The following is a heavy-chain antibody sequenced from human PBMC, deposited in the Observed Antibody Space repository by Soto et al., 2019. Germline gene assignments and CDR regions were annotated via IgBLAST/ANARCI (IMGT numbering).Heavy chain of an antibody. Sequence: PGGSLRLSCAASGFTFSSYSMNWVRQAPGKGLEWVSYISSSSSTIYYADSVKGRFTISRDNAKNSLYLQMISLRDEDMAVYYCASCITRDYYYYGMDVWGQGTTVTVSS. CDR1: GFTFSSYS. D-gene: IGHD3-10*01. J-gene: IGHJ6*02. CDR3: ASCITRDYYYYGMDV. V-gene: IGHV3-48*02. CDR2: ISSSSSTI.